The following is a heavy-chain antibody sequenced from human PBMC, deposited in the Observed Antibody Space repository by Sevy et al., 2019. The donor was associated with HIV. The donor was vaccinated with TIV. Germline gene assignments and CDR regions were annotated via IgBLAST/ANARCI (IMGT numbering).Heavy chain of an antibody. Sequence: ASVKVSCKASGYTFTDYYIHWVRQAPGQGLEWMGWINPNSGDPKYAQNFQGRVTMTRDTSISTAYMELSRLRSDDTAIYYCASSGGYTYGSLLDYWGQGTLVTVSS. J-gene: IGHJ4*02. CDR2: INPNSGDP. CDR3: ASSGGYTYGSLLDY. D-gene: IGHD5-18*01. CDR1: GYTFTDYY. V-gene: IGHV1-2*02.